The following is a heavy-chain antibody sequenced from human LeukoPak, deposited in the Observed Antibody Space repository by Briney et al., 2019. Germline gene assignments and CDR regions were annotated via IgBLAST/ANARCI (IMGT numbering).Heavy chain of an antibody. CDR1: GGSISSGSYY. CDR3: ASYSSSWYYFDY. CDR2: IYTSGST. Sequence: SQTLSLTCTVSGGSISSGSYYWRWIRQPAGKGLEWIGRIYTSGSTNYNPSLKSRVTISVDTSKNQFSLKLSSVTAADTAVYYCASYSSSWYYFDYWGQGTLVTVSS. V-gene: IGHV4-61*02. J-gene: IGHJ4*02. D-gene: IGHD6-13*01.